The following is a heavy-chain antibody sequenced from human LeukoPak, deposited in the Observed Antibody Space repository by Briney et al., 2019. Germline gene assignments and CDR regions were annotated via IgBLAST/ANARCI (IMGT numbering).Heavy chain of an antibody. CDR2: IYSGGST. D-gene: IGHD1-1*01. CDR1: GFPLSSNY. J-gene: IGHJ4*02. Sequence: GGSLRLSFAASGFPLSSNYMSWVRPAPGKGLEWVSIIYSGGSTYYADSVKGRFTVSRDNAKNTLYLQMNSLRAEDTAVYYCARERKYDSNFDYWGQGTLVTVSS. CDR3: ARERKYDSNFDY. V-gene: IGHV3-66*01.